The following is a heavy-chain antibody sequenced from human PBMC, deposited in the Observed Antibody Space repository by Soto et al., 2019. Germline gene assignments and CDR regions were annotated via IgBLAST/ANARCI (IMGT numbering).Heavy chain of an antibody. D-gene: IGHD2-15*01. CDR1: GYTFTSYG. J-gene: IGHJ3*02. CDR2: ITAYNGNT. V-gene: IGHV1-18*01. CDR3: ATQGYCSGGSCYGALDAFDI. Sequence: ASVKVSCKASGYTFTSYGLSWVRQAPGQGLEWVGWITAYNGNTIYAQKLQGRVTLTTDTSTYTAYMELSSLRSEDTAVYYCATQGYCSGGSCYGALDAFDIWGQGTMVTVS.